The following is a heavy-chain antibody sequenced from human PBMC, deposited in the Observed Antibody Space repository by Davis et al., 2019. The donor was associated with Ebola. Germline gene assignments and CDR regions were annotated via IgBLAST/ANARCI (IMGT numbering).Heavy chain of an antibody. J-gene: IGHJ4*02. CDR3: ARDIGYCSGGSCYSGYFDY. D-gene: IGHD2-15*01. Sequence: AASVKVSCKASGYTFTNYGITWVRQAPGQGLEWMGIINPSGGSTSYAQKFQGRVTMTRDTSTSTVYMELSSLRSEDTAVYYCARDIGYCSGGSCYSGYFDYWGQGTLVTVSS. CDR2: INPSGGST. V-gene: IGHV1-46*01. CDR1: GYTFTNYG.